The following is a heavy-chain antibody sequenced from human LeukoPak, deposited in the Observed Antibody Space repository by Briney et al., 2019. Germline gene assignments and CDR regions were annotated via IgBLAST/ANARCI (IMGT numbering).Heavy chain of an antibody. V-gene: IGHV3-23*01. D-gene: IGHD5-18*01. CDR2: ISGSGGST. CDR3: ARDMSYSYGYGWVFDY. Sequence: GGSLRLSCAASGFTFSSYAMSWVRQAPGKGLEWVSAISGSGGSTYYADSVKGRFTISRDNSKNTLYLQMNSLRAEDTAVYYCARDMSYSYGYGWVFDYWGQGTLVTVSS. CDR1: GFTFSSYA. J-gene: IGHJ4*02.